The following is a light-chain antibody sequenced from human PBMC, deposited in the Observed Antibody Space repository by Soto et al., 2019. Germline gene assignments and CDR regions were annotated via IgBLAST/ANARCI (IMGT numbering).Light chain of an antibody. V-gene: IGLV2-8*01. CDR1: SSDIGGYNY. CDR2: EVT. J-gene: IGLJ2*01. Sequence: QSVLTQPPSASGSPGQSVTISCTGTSSDIGGYNYVSWYQQHPGKAPKLTIYEVTKRPSGVPDRFSGSKSGNTASLTVSGLQAEDEADYYCSSYAGNNNLVFGGGTKLTVL. CDR3: SSYAGNNNLV.